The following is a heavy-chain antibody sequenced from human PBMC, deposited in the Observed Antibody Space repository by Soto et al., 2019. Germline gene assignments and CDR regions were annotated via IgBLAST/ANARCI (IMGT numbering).Heavy chain of an antibody. CDR2: IYWDDDK. CDR3: AHLPWKQLWPRAPVVY. V-gene: IGHV2-5*02. CDR1: GLSLSTTGVG. Sequence: SGPTLVNPTQTLTLTCTFSGLSLSTTGVGVGWIRQPPGKALEWLALIYWDDDKRYSPSLKSRLTITKDTSKNQLVLTMTNMDPVDTATYYCAHLPWKQLWPRAPVVYWGQGTPVTVS. J-gene: IGHJ4*02. D-gene: IGHD5-18*01.